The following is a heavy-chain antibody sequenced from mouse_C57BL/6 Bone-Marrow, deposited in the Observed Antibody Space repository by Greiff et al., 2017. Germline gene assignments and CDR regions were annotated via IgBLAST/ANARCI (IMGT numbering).Heavy chain of an antibody. CDR2: INPNNGGT. V-gene: IGHV1-26*01. D-gene: IGHD1-1*01. J-gene: IGHJ2*01. CDR3: ARSTTVVASDY. Sequence: EVQLQQSGPELVKPGASVKISCKASGYTFTDYYMNWVKQSHGKSLEWIGDINPNNGGTSYNQQFKGKATLTVDKSSSTAYMEIRRLTSEDSAVYYCARSTTVVASDYWGQGTTLTVSA. CDR1: GYTFTDYY.